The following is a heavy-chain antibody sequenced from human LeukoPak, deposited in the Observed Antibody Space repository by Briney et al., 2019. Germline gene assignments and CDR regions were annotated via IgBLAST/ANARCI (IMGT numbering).Heavy chain of an antibody. CDR2: ISDDGSNE. CDR1: GFTFSSYA. D-gene: IGHD3-22*01. Sequence: GGSLRLSCAASGFTFSSYAMHWVRQAPGKGLEWVAIISDDGSNEYYADSVKGRFTISRDNSKNTLYLQMNSLRAEDTAVYYCAREGRSSGYPPPTSYWGQGTLVTVSS. CDR3: AREGRSSGYPPPTSY. V-gene: IGHV3-30-3*01. J-gene: IGHJ4*02.